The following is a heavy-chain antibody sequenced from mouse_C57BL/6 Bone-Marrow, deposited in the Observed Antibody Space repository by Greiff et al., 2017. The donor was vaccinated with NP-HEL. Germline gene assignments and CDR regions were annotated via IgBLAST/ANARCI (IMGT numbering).Heavy chain of an antibody. D-gene: IGHD4-1*01. CDR2: IYPGSGNT. CDR1: GYTFTDYY. CDR3: ARRLGRAWFAY. V-gene: IGHV1-76*01. J-gene: IGHJ3*01. Sequence: QVQLQQSGAELVRPGASVKLSCKASGYTFTDYYINWVKQRPGQGLEWIARIYPGSGNTYYNEKFKGKATLTAEKSSSTAYMQLSSLTSEDSAVYFCARRLGRAWFAYWGQGTLVTVSA.